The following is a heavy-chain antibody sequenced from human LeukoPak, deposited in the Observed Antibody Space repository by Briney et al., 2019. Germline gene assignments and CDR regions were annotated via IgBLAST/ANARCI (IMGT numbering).Heavy chain of an antibody. CDR3: ARDRSDSSGYYFPND. CDR1: GGSISSYY. Sequence: SETLSLTCTVSGGSISSYYWSWIRQPPGKGLEWIGYIYYSGSTNYNPSLKSRVTISVDTSKNQFSLKLSSVTAADTAVCYCARDRSDSSGYYFPNDWGQGTLVTVSS. V-gene: IGHV4-59*01. D-gene: IGHD3-22*01. CDR2: IYYSGST. J-gene: IGHJ4*02.